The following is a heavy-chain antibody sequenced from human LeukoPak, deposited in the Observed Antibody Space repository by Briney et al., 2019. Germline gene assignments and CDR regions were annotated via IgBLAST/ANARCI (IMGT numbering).Heavy chain of an antibody. CDR3: AREVRLGGSYDY. V-gene: IGHV3-23*01. Sequence: GGSLRLSCAASGFTFSNYGMSWVRQAPGKGLEWVSAISGSAGSAYYADSVKGRFSISRDNSKNTLYLQMNSLRAEDTAVYYCAREVRLGGSYDYWGQGTLVTVSS. CDR2: ISGSAGSA. J-gene: IGHJ4*02. D-gene: IGHD1-26*01. CDR1: GFTFSNYG.